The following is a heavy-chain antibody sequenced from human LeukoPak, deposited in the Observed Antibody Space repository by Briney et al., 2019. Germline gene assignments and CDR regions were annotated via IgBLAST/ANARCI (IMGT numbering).Heavy chain of an antibody. D-gene: IGHD3-22*01. V-gene: IGHV1-24*01. CDR1: GYPLTELS. CDR3: ARGYYDSSGYYFDWFDP. CDR2: FDPEDGET. Sequence: ASVKVSCKVSGYPLTELSMHWVRQAPGKGLEWMGGFDPEDGETIYAQKFQGRVTMTEDTSTSTAYMELRSLRSDDTAVYYCARGYYDSSGYYFDWFDPWGQGTLVTVSS. J-gene: IGHJ5*02.